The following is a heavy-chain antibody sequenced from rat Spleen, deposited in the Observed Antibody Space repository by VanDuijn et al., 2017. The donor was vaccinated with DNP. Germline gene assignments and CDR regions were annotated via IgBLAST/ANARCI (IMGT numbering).Heavy chain of an antibody. D-gene: IGHD1-10*01. CDR2: VSTSGSKT. Sequence: EVQLVESGGGLVQPGRSLKLSCAASGFTLGDYNMAWVRQAPKKGLEWVATVSTSGSKTYYSDSAQGQFTVSRDDAKSTLYLQMNSLKSEDTATYYCARHDNFDWFAYWGQGTLVTVSS. V-gene: IGHV5S23*01. CDR3: ARHDNFDWFAY. CDR1: GFTLGDYN. J-gene: IGHJ3*01.